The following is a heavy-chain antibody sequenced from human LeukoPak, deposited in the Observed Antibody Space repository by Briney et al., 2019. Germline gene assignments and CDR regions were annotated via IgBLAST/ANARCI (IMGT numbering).Heavy chain of an antibody. CDR1: GGSINSGSYY. CDR3: TRVLISPDYSYYHMDV. Sequence: SQTLSLTCTVSGGSINSGSYYWNWIRQPAGKGLEWIGRIHTSGTTDFNPSLKSRAAISPDTSKNQFSLRLTSVTAADSAMYYCTRVLISPDYSYYHMDVWGRGTTVTVSS. J-gene: IGHJ6*03. V-gene: IGHV4-61*02. CDR2: IHTSGTT.